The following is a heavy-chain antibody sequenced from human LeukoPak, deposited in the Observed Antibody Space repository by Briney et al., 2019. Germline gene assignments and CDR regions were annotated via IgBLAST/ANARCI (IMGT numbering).Heavy chain of an antibody. D-gene: IGHD3-22*01. Sequence: GASVKVSCKASGYTFTSYGISWVRQAPGQGLEWMGWISAYNGNTNYAQKLQGRVTMTTDTSTSTACMELRSLRSDDTAVYYCARLLEGGHYYDSSGYKNWFDPWGQGTLVTVSS. V-gene: IGHV1-18*01. CDR1: GYTFTSYG. CDR3: ARLLEGGHYYDSSGYKNWFDP. CDR2: ISAYNGNT. J-gene: IGHJ5*02.